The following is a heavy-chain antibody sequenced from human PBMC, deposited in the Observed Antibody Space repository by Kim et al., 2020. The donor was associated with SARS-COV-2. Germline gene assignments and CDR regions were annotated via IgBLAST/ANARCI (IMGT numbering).Heavy chain of an antibody. CDR2: MNPNSGNT. CDR3: ASVSTGSRFGYLYYYYGMDV. J-gene: IGHJ6*02. CDR1: GYTFTSYD. Sequence: ASVKVSCKASGYTFTSYDINWVRQATGQGLEWMGWMNPNSGNTGYAQKFQGRVTMTRNTSISTAYMELSSLRSEDTAVYYCASVSTGSRFGYLYYYYGMDVWGQGTTVTVSS. D-gene: IGHD3-16*01. V-gene: IGHV1-8*01.